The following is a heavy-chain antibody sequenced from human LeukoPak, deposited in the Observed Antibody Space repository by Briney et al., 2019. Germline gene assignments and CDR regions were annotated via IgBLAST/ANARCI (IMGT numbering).Heavy chain of an antibody. CDR2: VYHGGST. D-gene: IGHD3-10*01. CDR3: ARHVSGLPSAPGFDY. Sequence: PSETLSLTCTVSGGSISSSSYYWGWIRQPPGKGLEWIGSVYHGGSTYYNPSLKSRITIPVDTSKNQFSLRLSSVTAADTAVYYCARHVSGLPSAPGFDYWGQGTLVTVSS. CDR1: GGSISSSSYY. V-gene: IGHV4-39*01. J-gene: IGHJ4*02.